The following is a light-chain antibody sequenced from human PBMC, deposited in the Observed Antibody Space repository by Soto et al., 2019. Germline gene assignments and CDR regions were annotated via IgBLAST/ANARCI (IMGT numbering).Light chain of an antibody. CDR1: TSNIRNNA. J-gene: IGLJ2*01. Sequence: QPVLTQPPSVSGAPRQRVTISCSGSTSNIRNNAVNWYQHLPGKAPKLLIYYDDLRPSGVSDRFSGSKSGTSASLAISGLQSEDEADYYCAVWDDRLNGPVFGGGTKLTVL. CDR3: AVWDDRLNGPV. V-gene: IGLV1-36*01. CDR2: YDD.